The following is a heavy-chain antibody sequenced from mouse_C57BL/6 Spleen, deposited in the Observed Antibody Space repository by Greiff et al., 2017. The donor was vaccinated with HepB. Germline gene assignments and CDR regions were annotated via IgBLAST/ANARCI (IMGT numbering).Heavy chain of an antibody. V-gene: IGHV5-9*01. CDR3: ARQRTTVVAHYYAMDY. CDR1: GFTFSSYT. CDR2: ISGGGGNT. Sequence: EVKLQESGGGLVKPGGSLKLSCAASGFTFSSYTMSWVRQTPEKRLEWVATISGGGGNTYYPDSVKGRFTISRDNAKNTLYLQMSSLRSEDSALYYCARQRTTVVAHYYAMDYWGQGTSVTVSS. D-gene: IGHD1-1*01. J-gene: IGHJ4*01.